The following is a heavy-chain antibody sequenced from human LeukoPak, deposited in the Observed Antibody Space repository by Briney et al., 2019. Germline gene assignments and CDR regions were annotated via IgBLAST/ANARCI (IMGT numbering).Heavy chain of an antibody. CDR3: ARSPRFSGSYGSAFDI. V-gene: IGHV5-51*01. CDR2: IYFGDSET. J-gene: IGHJ3*02. D-gene: IGHD1-26*01. CDR1: GYNFPNYW. Sequence: GESLKISCKSSGYNFPNYWIGWVRQMPGKGLEWMGIIYFGDSETRYSPSFQGQVTISADKSISTAYLQWSSLKASDSALYYRARSPRFSGSYGSAFDIWGQGTMVTVSS.